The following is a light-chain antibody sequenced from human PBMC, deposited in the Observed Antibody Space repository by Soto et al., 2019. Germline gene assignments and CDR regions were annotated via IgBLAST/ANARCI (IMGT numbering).Light chain of an antibody. V-gene: IGKV3-15*01. CDR2: GAS. J-gene: IGKJ2*01. Sequence: EIVLTQSPATLSVSPGERATLSCRASQSIDTYLAWYQQKPGQPPRPLIYGASNRATGVPARFSGSGSGTDFTLTISSLQSEDFAVYYCHHYDHWPRGTFGQGTKVEI. CDR3: HHYDHWPRGT. CDR1: QSIDTY.